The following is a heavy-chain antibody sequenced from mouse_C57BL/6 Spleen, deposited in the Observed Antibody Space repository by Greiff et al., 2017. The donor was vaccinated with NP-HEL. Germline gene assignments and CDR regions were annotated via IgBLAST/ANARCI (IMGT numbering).Heavy chain of an antibody. D-gene: IGHD2-4*01. Sequence: EVNLVESGGGLVQPGGSLKLSCAASGFTFSDYGMAWVRQAPRKGPEWVAFISNLAYSIYYADTVTGRFTISRENAKNTLYLEMSSLRSEDTAMYYCARRDYDGGVYAMDYWGQGTSVTVSS. V-gene: IGHV5-15*01. CDR3: ARRDYDGGVYAMDY. CDR1: GFTFSDYG. J-gene: IGHJ4*01. CDR2: ISNLAYSI.